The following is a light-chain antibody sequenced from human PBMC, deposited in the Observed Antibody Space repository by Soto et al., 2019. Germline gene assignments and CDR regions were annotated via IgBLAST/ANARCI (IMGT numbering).Light chain of an antibody. CDR2: KAS. CDR1: QSISSW. CDR3: QQYNSYSRYT. Sequence: DIQMTQSPSTLSASVGDRVTITCRASQSISSWLAWYQQKPGKAPKLLIYKASSLESGVPSRFSGSGSGTEFTLTISCLQPDDFATYYCQQYNSYSRYTFGQGTKLEI. V-gene: IGKV1-5*03. J-gene: IGKJ2*01.